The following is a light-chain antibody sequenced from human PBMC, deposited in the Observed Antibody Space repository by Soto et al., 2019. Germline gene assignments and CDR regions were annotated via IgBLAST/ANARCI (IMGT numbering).Light chain of an antibody. Sequence: DIQMTQSPSSLSASVGDRVTITCRASQSISSYLNWYQQKPGKAPKLLIYAASSLQSGVPSRFSGSGSGTDFTLTISSLQPEDFATYYCQQYHSRRTFGQGTKVEIK. CDR3: QQYHSRRT. CDR2: AAS. V-gene: IGKV1-39*01. J-gene: IGKJ1*01. CDR1: QSISSY.